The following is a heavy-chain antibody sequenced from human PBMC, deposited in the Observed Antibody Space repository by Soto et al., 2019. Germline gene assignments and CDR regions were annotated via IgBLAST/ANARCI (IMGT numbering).Heavy chain of an antibody. CDR2: IYPGDSDT. CDR1: GYSFTSYW. CDR3: AVRYSYGLAAFDI. D-gene: IGHD5-18*01. Sequence: GESLKISCKGSGYSFTSYWIGWVRQMPGKGVEWMGIIYPGDSDTRYSPSFQGQVTISADKSISTAYLQWSSLKASDTAMYYCAVRYSYGLAAFDIWGQGTMVTVSS. V-gene: IGHV5-51*01. J-gene: IGHJ3*02.